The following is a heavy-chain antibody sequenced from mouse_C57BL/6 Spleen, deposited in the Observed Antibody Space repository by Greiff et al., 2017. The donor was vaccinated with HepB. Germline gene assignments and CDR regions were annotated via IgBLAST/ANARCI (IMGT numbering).Heavy chain of an antibody. CDR2: FHPYNDDT. V-gene: IGHV1-47*01. CDR1: GYTFTTYP. CDR3: ARRGKDSNWFAY. D-gene: IGHD2-5*01. J-gene: IGHJ3*01. Sequence: VQLVESGAELVKPGASVKMSCKASGYTFTTYPIEWMKQNHGKSLEWIGNFHPYNDDTKYNEKFKGKATLTVEKSSSTVYLELSRLTSDDSAVYYCARRGKDSNWFAYWGQGTLVTVSA.